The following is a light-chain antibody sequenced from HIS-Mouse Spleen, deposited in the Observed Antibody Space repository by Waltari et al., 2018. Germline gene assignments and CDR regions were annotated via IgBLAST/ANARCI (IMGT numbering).Light chain of an antibody. V-gene: IGLV2-11*01. J-gene: IGLJ1*01. CDR3: CSYAGSYTYV. CDR1: SRDVGGYNH. CDR2: DVS. Sequence: SALTQPRSVSGSPGPSVTISCPGTSRDVGGYNHVSWYQQHPGKAPKLMIYDVSKRPSGVPDRFSGSKSGNTASLTISGLQAEDEADYYCCSYAGSYTYVFGTGTKVTVL.